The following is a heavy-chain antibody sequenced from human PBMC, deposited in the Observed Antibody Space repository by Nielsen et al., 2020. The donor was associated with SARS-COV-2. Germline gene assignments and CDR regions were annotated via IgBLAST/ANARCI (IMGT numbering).Heavy chain of an antibody. J-gene: IGHJ6*02. V-gene: IGHV1-18*01. Sequence: ASVKVSCKAFGYTFTSYGISWVRQAPGQGLEWMGWISAYNGNTNYAQKLQGRVTMTTDTSTSTAYMELRSLRSDDTAVYYCARDWTFAMVRGVAIYGMDVWGQGTTVTVSS. CDR2: ISAYNGNT. CDR1: GYTFTSYG. D-gene: IGHD3-10*01. CDR3: ARDWTFAMVRGVAIYGMDV.